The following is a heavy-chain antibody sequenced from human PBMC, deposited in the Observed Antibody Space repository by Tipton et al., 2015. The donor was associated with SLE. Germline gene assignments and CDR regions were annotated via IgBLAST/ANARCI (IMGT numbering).Heavy chain of an antibody. D-gene: IGHD3-10*01. CDR2: FSHSGST. V-gene: IGHV4-38-2*02. CDR1: GYSISSGYY. Sequence: LRLSCTVSGYSISSGYYWGWIRQPPGKGLELIGSFSHSGSTYYNASLKSRVTISVDTSKNQFSLKLSSVTAADTAVYYCARGLAMVRGDSMDYWGQGTLVTVSS. J-gene: IGHJ4*02. CDR3: ARGLAMVRGDSMDY.